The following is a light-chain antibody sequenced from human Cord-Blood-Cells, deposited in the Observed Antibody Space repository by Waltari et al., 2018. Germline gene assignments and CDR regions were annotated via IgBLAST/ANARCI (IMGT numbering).Light chain of an antibody. Sequence: DIQMTHSPSSLTASVGDRLTISCRAFQSIRSYLNWYQQKPGKAPKLLIYAATSLQSGVPARISGSASGTDYYLTISRLKPVDFGTYYCRTRYTTPGTFGHGTTLEIK. CDR3: RTRYTTPGT. V-gene: IGKV1-39*01. CDR2: AAT. CDR1: QSIRSY. J-gene: IGKJ2*02.